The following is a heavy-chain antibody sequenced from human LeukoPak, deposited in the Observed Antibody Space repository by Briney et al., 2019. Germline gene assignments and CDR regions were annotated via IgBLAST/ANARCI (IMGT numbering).Heavy chain of an antibody. Sequence: PSETLSLTCTVSGGSISSGGYYWSWLRQHPGKGLEWIGYIYYSGSTYYNPSLKSRVTISVDTSKNQFSLKLSSVTAADTAVYYCARDHGYCSSTSCYNWFDPWGQGTLVTVSS. J-gene: IGHJ5*02. CDR3: ARDHGYCSSTSCYNWFDP. D-gene: IGHD2-2*01. V-gene: IGHV4-31*03. CDR1: GGSISSGGYY. CDR2: IYYSGST.